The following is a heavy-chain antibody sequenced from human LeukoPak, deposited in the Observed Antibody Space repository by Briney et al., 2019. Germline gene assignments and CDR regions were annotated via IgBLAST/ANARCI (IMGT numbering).Heavy chain of an antibody. D-gene: IGHD1-1*01. Sequence: SETLSLTCTVSGGSISSYYWSWFRQPPGKGLEWIGYIYYSGSTNYNPSLKSRVTISVDTSKNQFSLKLSSVTAADTAVYYCARGDNTYYFDYWGQGTLVTVSS. CDR1: GGSISSYY. CDR2: IYYSGST. CDR3: ARGDNTYYFDY. V-gene: IGHV4-59*01. J-gene: IGHJ4*02.